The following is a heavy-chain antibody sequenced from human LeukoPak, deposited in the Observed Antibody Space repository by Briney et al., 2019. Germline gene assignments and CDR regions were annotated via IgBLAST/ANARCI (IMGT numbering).Heavy chain of an antibody. Sequence: ASVKVSCKASGYTFTSYGISWVRQAPGQGLEWMGWISAYNGNTNYAQKLQGRVTMTTDTSTSTAYMELRSLRSDDTAVYYCARVRLVRGVIMCFDYWGQGTLVTVSS. CDR1: GYTFTSYG. J-gene: IGHJ4*02. D-gene: IGHD3-10*01. CDR3: ARVRLVRGVIMCFDY. CDR2: ISAYNGNT. V-gene: IGHV1-18*01.